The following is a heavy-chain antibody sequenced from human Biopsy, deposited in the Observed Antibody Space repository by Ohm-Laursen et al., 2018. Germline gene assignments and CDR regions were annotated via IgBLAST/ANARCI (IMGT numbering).Heavy chain of an antibody. V-gene: IGHV4-61*01. Sequence: DTLSLTCTVSGASVTSGSYYWSWIRHPPGEGLEWLGYISNIGSTNYNPSLKSRVTISVDTSKNHFSLKLTSVTAADTAVYYCARESALAGDFDSWGQGTLVTVSS. CDR3: ARESALAGDFDS. J-gene: IGHJ4*02. CDR2: ISNIGST. D-gene: IGHD6-19*01. CDR1: GASVTSGSYY.